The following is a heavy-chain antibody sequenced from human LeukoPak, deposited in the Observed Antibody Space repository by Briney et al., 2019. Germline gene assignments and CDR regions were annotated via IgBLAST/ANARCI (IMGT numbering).Heavy chain of an antibody. V-gene: IGHV3-23*01. CDR3: VREVPGTWGGFDY. CDR2: ISGSGGST. CDR1: GFTFSSHG. J-gene: IGHJ4*02. Sequence: GGSLRLSCAASGFTFSSHGMSWVRQAPGKGLEWVSTISGSGGSTYYADSVKGRFTISRDNSKNTLYLQMNSLRVEDTAVYYCVREVPGTWGGFDYWGQGALVTVSS. D-gene: IGHD6-19*01.